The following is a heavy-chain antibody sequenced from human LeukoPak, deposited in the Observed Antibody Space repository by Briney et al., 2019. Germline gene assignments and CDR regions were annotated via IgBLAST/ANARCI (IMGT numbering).Heavy chain of an antibody. CDR1: GYSISSGYY. V-gene: IGHV4-38-2*02. J-gene: IGHJ5*02. Sequence: SETLSLTCTVSGYSISSGYYWGRIRRPPGKGGEWIGIIYHSGSTYYNPSLKSRVTISVATSKNQFSLKLSSVTAADTAVYYCARDLAYCGGDCYSWGQGTLVTVSS. D-gene: IGHD2-21*01. CDR2: IYHSGST. CDR3: ARDLAYCGGDCYS.